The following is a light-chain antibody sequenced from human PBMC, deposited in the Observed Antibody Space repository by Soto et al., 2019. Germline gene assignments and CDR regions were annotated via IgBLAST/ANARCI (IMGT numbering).Light chain of an antibody. CDR3: CSYAGSSTSV. V-gene: IGLV2-23*02. CDR2: EVS. J-gene: IGLJ1*01. CDR1: SSDVGSYNL. Sequence: QSALTQPASVSGSPGQSITISCTGTSSDVGSYNLVSWYQQHPGKAPKLMIYEVSKRPSGVSNRFSGSKSGNTASLTISGLQAEDEADYYCCSYAGSSTSVFGTGTKLPVL.